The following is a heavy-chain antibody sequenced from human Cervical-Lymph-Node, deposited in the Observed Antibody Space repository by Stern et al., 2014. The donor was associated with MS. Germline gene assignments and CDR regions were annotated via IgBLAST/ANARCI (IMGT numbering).Heavy chain of an antibody. CDR3: VRKSVMDYYGMDV. CDR2: ISTSGSTL. V-gene: IGHV3-11*01. CDR1: GFTFSDYY. Sequence: VQLLESGGGLVKPGGSLRLSCAASGFTFSDYYMSWIRQAPGKGLEWVSSISTSGSTLYYADSVKGRFTISRDNAKNSLYLQMDSLRAEDTAVYYCVRKSVMDYYGMDVWGQGTTVTVSS. D-gene: IGHD2-8*01. J-gene: IGHJ6*02.